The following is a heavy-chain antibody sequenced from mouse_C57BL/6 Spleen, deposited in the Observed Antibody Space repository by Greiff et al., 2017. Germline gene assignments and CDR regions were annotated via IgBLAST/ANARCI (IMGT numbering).Heavy chain of an antibody. D-gene: IGHD2-5*01. Sequence: VQLQQPGAELVKPGASVKLSCKASGYTFTSYWMHWVKQRPGQGLEWIGMIHPNSGSTNYNEKFKSKATLTVDKSASTAYMQLSSLTSEDSAVYYCARREYSNYVDYWGQGTTLTVSS. CDR2: IHPNSGST. J-gene: IGHJ2*01. V-gene: IGHV1-64*01. CDR1: GYTFTSYW. CDR3: ARREYSNYVDY.